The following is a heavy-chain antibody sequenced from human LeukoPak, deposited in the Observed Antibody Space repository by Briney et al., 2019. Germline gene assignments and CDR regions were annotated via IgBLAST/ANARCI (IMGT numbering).Heavy chain of an antibody. CDR2: IYYSGST. CDR3: ATIAAAGNYFDY. V-gene: IGHV4-59*01. Sequence: PSETLSLTCTVSGGSISSYYWSWIRQPPGKGLEWIGYIYYSGSTNYNPSLKSRVTISLDTSKNQFSLKLSSVTAADTAIYYCATIAAAGNYFDYWGQGTLVAVSS. J-gene: IGHJ4*02. D-gene: IGHD6-13*01. CDR1: GGSISSYY.